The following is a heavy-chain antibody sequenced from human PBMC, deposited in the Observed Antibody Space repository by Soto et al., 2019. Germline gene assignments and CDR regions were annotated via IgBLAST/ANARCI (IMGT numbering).Heavy chain of an antibody. CDR3: EKLAISDYYTSSHNFDY. J-gene: IGHJ4*02. CDR1: GYSFTTYW. CDR2: IDPTDSYT. Sequence: PGESLKISCQASGYSFTTYWISWVRQMPGKGLECMGRIDPTDSYTDYGPSFEGHVTMSVDRSINTAYLEWSSLKASDSALYYWEKLAISDYYTSSHNFDYWGLGTLVTVSS. D-gene: IGHD3-3*01. V-gene: IGHV5-10-1*01.